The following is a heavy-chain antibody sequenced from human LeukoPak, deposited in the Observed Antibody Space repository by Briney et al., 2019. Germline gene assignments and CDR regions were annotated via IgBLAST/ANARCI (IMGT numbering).Heavy chain of an antibody. CDR1: GGSFSGYY. Sequence: SETLSLTCAVYGGSFSGYYWSWIRQPPGKGLEWSGEINHSGSTNYNPSLKSRVTISVDTSKNQFSLKLSSVTAADTAVYYCARVRYDFWSGNRFDYWGQGTLVTVSS. CDR3: ARVRYDFWSGNRFDY. CDR2: INHSGST. J-gene: IGHJ4*02. D-gene: IGHD3-3*01. V-gene: IGHV4-34*01.